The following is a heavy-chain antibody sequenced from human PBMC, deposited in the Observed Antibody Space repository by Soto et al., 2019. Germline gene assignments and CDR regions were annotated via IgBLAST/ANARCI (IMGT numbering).Heavy chain of an antibody. CDR2: MNPNSGNT. CDR3: ARERSAAGTGWFDP. D-gene: IGHD6-13*01. V-gene: IGHV1-8*01. CDR1: GYTFTSYD. Sequence: QVQLVQSGAEVKKSGASVKVSCKASGYTFTSYDINWVRQATGQGLEWMGWMNPNSGNTGYAQKFQGRVTMTTNTSISTAYMELSSLRYEDTALYYCARERSAAGTGWFDPWGQGTLVTVSS. J-gene: IGHJ5*02.